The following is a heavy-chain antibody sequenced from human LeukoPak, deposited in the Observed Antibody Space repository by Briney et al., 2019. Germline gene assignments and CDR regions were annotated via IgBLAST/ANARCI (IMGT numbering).Heavy chain of an antibody. J-gene: IGHJ5*02. V-gene: IGHV4-38-2*01. CDR3: VRQRGNCAGTSCYGGGLDP. CDR2: THHTGGI. Sequence: SETLSLTCAVSGYSISISHYWGWIRQSPGKGLEWIGTTHHTGGIYYNPSLKSRATISLDTSKNQFSLKLSSVTAADTAVYYCVRQRGNCAGTSCYGGGLDPWGQGILVTVSS. CDR1: GYSISISHY. D-gene: IGHD2-2*01.